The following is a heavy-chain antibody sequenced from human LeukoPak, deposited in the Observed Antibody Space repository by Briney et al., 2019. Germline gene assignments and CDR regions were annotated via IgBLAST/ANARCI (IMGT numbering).Heavy chain of an antibody. CDR1: GGSFSGYY. D-gene: IGHD1-26*01. CDR3: ARELYSADSGSYHFDY. CDR2: INHSGST. J-gene: IGHJ4*02. V-gene: IGHV4-34*01. Sequence: SETLSLTCAVYGGSFSGYYWSWIRQPPGKGLEWIGEINHSGSTNYNPSLKSRVTISVDTSKNQFSLKLSSVTAADTAVYYCARELYSADSGSYHFDYWGQGTLVTVSS.